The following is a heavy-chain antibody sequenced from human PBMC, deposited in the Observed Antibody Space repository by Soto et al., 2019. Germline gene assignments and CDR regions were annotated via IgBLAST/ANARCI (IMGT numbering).Heavy chain of an antibody. CDR3: AKQYDFWSGPAGYYYYYYGMDV. J-gene: IGHJ6*02. Sequence: PGGSMRLSCAASGFTFSSYGMHWVRQAPGKGLEWGAVISYDGSNKYYADSVKGRFTISRDNSKNTLYLQMNSLRAEDTAVYYCAKQYDFWSGPAGYYYYYYGMDVWGQGTTVTVSS. CDR2: ISYDGSNK. CDR1: GFTFSSYG. V-gene: IGHV3-30*18. D-gene: IGHD3-3*01.